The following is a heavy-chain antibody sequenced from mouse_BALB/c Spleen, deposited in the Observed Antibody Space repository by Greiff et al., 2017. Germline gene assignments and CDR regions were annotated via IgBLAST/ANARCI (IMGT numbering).Heavy chain of an antibody. J-gene: IGHJ3*01. D-gene: IGHD2-1*01. CDR2: ISSGGST. CDR1: GFTFSSYA. CDR3: ARVYGNSFAY. Sequence: EVKVEESGGGLVKPGGSLKLSCAASGFTFSSYAMSWVRQTPEKRLEWVASISSGGSTYYPDSVKGRFTISRDNARNILYLQMSSLRSEDTAMYYCARVYGNSFAYWGQGTLVTVSA. V-gene: IGHV5-6-5*01.